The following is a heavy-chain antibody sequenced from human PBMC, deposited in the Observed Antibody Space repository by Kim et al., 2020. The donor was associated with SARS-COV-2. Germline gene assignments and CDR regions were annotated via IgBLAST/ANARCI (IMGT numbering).Heavy chain of an antibody. CDR2: ISAYNGNT. Sequence: ASVKVSCKASGYTFTSYGISWVRQAPGQGLEWMGWISAYNGNTNYAQKLQGRVTMTTDTSTSTAYMELRSLRSDDTAVYYCARDPLAYCGGDCYPYYGMDVWGQGTTVTVSS. J-gene: IGHJ6*02. D-gene: IGHD2-21*02. CDR3: ARDPLAYCGGDCYPYYGMDV. CDR1: GYTFTSYG. V-gene: IGHV1-18*01.